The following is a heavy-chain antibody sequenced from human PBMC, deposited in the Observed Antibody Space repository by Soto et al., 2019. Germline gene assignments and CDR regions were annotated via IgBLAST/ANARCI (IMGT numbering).Heavy chain of an antibody. CDR3: ARGVVSTGYFDY. V-gene: IGHV3-72*01. CDR2: SRDKVHSHTT. D-gene: IGHD5-12*01. Sequence: EVQLAESGGGLVQPGGSLRLSCAASGFTFSDHYMHWVRQAPGKGLEWVGRSRDKVHSHTTEYAASVKGRFTISRADSENSLYLQINRLKTEDTAVYYCARGVVSTGYFDYWGQGTLVTVSS. CDR1: GFTFSDHY. J-gene: IGHJ4*02.